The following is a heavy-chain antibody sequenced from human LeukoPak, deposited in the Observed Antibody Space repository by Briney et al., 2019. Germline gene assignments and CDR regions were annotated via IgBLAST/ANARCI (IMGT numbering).Heavy chain of an antibody. Sequence: SETLSPTCAVSGGSISSSNWWSWVRQPPGKGLEWIGEIYHSGSTNYNPSLKSRVTISVDTSKNQFSLKLSSVTAADTAVYYCARGRRSPYAFDIWGQGTMVTVSS. CDR2: IYHSGST. J-gene: IGHJ3*02. CDR3: ARGRRSPYAFDI. V-gene: IGHV4-4*02. CDR1: GGSISSSNW.